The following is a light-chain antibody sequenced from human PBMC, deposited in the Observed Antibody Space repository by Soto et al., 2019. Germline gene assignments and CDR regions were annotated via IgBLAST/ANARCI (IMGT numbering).Light chain of an antibody. V-gene: IGKV1-39*01. CDR2: ATS. J-gene: IGKJ1*01. Sequence: DIQMTQSPSSLSASVGDRVTITCRASQSIGRYLNWYQQKPGRAPKVLIYATSSLQSGVPSRFSGSGSGTDFTLTISSLQPEDFATFFCQQSYTTPWTFGRGTKVDIK. CDR1: QSIGRY. CDR3: QQSYTTPWT.